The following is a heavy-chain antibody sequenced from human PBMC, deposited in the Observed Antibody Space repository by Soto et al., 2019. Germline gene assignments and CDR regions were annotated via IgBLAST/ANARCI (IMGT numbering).Heavy chain of an antibody. V-gene: IGHV3-30*18. CDR1: GFTFSSYG. CDR2: ISYDGSNK. CDR3: AKSYGSGSLLGSV. D-gene: IGHD3-10*01. Sequence: GGSLRLSCAASGFTFSSYGMHWVRQAPGKGLEWVAVISYDGSNKYYADSVKGRFTISRDNSKNTLYLQMNSLRAEDTAVYYCAKSYGSGSLLGSVWGQGTTVIVSS. J-gene: IGHJ6*02.